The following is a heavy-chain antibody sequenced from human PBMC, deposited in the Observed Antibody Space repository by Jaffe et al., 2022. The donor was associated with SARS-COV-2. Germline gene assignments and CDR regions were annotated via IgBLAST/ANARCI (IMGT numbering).Heavy chain of an antibody. J-gene: IGHJ4*02. V-gene: IGHV1-2*02. CDR1: GYTFTGYY. Sequence: QVQLVQSGAEVKKPGASVKVSCKASGYTFTGYYMHWVRQAPGQGLEWMGWINPNSGGTNYAQKFQGRVTMTRDTSISTAYMELSRLRSDDTAVYYCARELLSDPPLKEGFDYWGQGTLVTVSS. D-gene: IGHD3-9*01. CDR3: ARELLSDPPLKEGFDY. CDR2: INPNSGGT.